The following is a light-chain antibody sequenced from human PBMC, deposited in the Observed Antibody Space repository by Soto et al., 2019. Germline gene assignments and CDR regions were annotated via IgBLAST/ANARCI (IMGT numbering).Light chain of an antibody. CDR2: DVS. V-gene: IGKV1-5*01. Sequence: DIQMTQSPSTLSASVGDRVTITCRASQSISSWLAWYQQKPGKAPKLLIYDVSSLESGVPSRFSGSGSGTEFTLTISRLQPDDIATYYCQQYDTFWTFGQGTKVEIK. J-gene: IGKJ1*01. CDR3: QQYDTFWT. CDR1: QSISSW.